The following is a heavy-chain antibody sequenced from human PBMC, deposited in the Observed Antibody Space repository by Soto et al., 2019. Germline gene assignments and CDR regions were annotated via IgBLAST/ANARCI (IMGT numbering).Heavy chain of an antibody. J-gene: IGHJ4*02. D-gene: IGHD1-26*01. CDR3: AKGKWVLSPYSFDY. V-gene: IGHV3-30*18. Sequence: QVQLVESGGGVVQPGRSLRLSCAASGFTFSSYGMHWVRQAPGKGLEWVAVISYDGSNKYYADSVKGRFTISRDNSKNPLYLKMNSLRAEDTAVYYWAKGKWVLSPYSFDYWGQETLGTVS. CDR1: GFTFSSYG. CDR2: ISYDGSNK.